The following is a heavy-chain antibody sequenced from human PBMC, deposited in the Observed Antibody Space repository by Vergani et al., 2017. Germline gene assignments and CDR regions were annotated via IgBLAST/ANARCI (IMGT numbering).Heavy chain of an antibody. Sequence: QLQLQESGSGLVKPSQTLSLTCAVSGGSISSGGYSWSWIRQPPGTGLEWIGYIYHSGSTYYTPSLKSRVTISVGRAKKQFRLKLSSVTAADTAVYYCARAPRYCSSTSCPTGGGVDPWGQGTMVTVSS. V-gene: IGHV4-30-2*01. CDR2: IYHSGST. CDR1: GGSISSGGYS. CDR3: ARAPRYCSSTSCPTGGGVDP. J-gene: IGHJ5*02. D-gene: IGHD2-2*01.